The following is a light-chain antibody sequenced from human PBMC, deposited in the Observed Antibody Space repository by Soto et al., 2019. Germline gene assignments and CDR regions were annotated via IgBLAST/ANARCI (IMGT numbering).Light chain of an antibody. CDR2: DAS. CDR1: QSASGY. J-gene: IGKJ1*01. CDR3: QQRSNWPWT. Sequence: EIVLTQSPATLSLSPGERATLSCRASQSASGYLAWYQQKPGQAPRLLIYDASNRATGVPARFSGSGSGTDCTLTISRLEPEDFAVYYCQQRSNWPWTFGQGTKVEI. V-gene: IGKV3-11*01.